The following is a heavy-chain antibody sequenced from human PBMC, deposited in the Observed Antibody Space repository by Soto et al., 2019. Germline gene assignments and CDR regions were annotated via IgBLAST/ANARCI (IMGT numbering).Heavy chain of an antibody. CDR1: GGTFSSYA. J-gene: IGHJ6*02. CDR2: IIPIFGTA. Sequence: SVKVSCKASGGTFSSYAISWVRQAPGQGLGWMGGIIPIFGTANYAQKFQGRVTITADKSTSTAYMELSSLRSEDTAVYYCARHSSSGYYYGMDVWGQGTTVTVSS. D-gene: IGHD6-13*01. CDR3: ARHSSSGYYYGMDV. V-gene: IGHV1-69*06.